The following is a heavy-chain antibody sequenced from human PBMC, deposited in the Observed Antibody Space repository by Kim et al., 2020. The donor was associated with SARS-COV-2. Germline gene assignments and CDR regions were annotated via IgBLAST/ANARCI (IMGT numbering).Heavy chain of an antibody. Sequence: GGSLRLSCAASGFTFSDYYMSWIRQAPGKGLEWVSYISSSGSNIYYADSVKGRFTISRDNAKNSLYLQMNSLRAEDTAVYYCASPLRCLEWSKSNYYYYYLDVWGDGSTV. CDR3: ASPLRCLEWSKSNYYYYYLDV. CDR2: ISSSGSNI. D-gene: IGHD3-3*01. CDR1: GFTFSDYY. J-gene: IGHJ6*03. V-gene: IGHV3-11*01.